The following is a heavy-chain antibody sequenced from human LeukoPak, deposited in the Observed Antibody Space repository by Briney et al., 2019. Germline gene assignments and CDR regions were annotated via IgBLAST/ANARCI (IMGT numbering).Heavy chain of an antibody. J-gene: IGHJ4*02. CDR3: ARWGNDYSRFDS. Sequence: PGGSLRLSCVASGFTFSSYAMNWVRQAPGKGLEWVSVVSGSGDNTNYADSVKGRFTISRDNSKNTLFLQMNSLRTEDTAVYFCARWGNDYSRFDSWGQGTLVTVS. V-gene: IGHV3-23*01. CDR2: VSGSGDNT. D-gene: IGHD4-11*01. CDR1: GFTFSSYA.